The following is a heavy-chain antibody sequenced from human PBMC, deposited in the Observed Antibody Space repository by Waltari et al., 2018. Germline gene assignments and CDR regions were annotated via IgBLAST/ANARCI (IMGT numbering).Heavy chain of an antibody. Sequence: EVQLVQSGAEVKKPGESLNISCKASGYKFSSSWIGWVRQMPEEVREWMGIIYPGNSATKYNPSFEGQVTISADTSISTAYLRWSRLKASDTAMYYCARPSTLASPAETWGQGTLVTVSS. CDR1: GYKFSSSW. CDR3: ARPSTLASPAET. CDR2: IYPGNSAT. J-gene: IGHJ5*02. V-gene: IGHV5-51*01. D-gene: IGHD2-2*01.